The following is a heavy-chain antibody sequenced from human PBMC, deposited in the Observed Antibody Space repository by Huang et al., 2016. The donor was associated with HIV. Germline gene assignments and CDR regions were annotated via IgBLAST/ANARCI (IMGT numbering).Heavy chain of an antibody. V-gene: IGHV4-39*02. CDR3: ARLPGSITMIRGVITDPY. D-gene: IGHD3-10*01. CDR2: IYYSGST. J-gene: IGHJ4*02. CDR1: GGSIRSDNYY. Sequence: VSGGSIRSDNYYWGWIRQPPGKGLEWLGSIYYSGSTYYNPSLKRRVTRTLDTSKNHFSLRMRSVTAADTAVYYCARLPGSITMIRGVITDPYWGQGTLVTVSS.